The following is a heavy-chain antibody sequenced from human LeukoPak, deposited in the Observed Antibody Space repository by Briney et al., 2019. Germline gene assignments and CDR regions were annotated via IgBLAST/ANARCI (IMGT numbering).Heavy chain of an antibody. V-gene: IGHV4-4*07. CDR1: GGSISSYY. Sequence: SETLSLTCTVSGGSISSYYWSWIRQPPGKGLEWIGRIYTSGSTNYNPSLKSRVTMSVDTSKNQFSLKLSSVTAADTAVYYCARVGRITGTTFAFDIWGQGTMVTVSS. J-gene: IGHJ3*02. D-gene: IGHD1-7*01. CDR2: IYTSGST. CDR3: ARVGRITGTTFAFDI.